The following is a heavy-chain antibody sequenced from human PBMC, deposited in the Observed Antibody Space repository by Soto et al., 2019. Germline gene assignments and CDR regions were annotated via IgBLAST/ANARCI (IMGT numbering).Heavy chain of an antibody. CDR1: GGSFSCYY. D-gene: IGHD2-2*03. Sequence: SETLSLTCAVYGGSFSCYYWTWIRQPPGKGLEWIGGINHRGGTNYNPSLQSRVTISVDTSKTQFSLQLTSVTAADTAVYYCARXGFCTTTSCRIGNWFDPWGPGTLVTVSS. CDR3: ARXGFCTTTSCRIGNWFDP. J-gene: IGHJ5*02. CDR2: INHRGGT. V-gene: IGHV4-34*01.